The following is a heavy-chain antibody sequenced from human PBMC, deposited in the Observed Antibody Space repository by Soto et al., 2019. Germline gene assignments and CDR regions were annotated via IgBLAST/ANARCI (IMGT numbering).Heavy chain of an antibody. V-gene: IGHV3-74*01. Sequence: EVQLVESGGGLVQPGGSLRLSCAPSGFTFRSYGMHWSPQAPGKGLVWVSRINSVGSSTSYADSVKGRFTISRDNAKNTLYLQMNSLRAEDTAVYYCARDYGDYPPSDYWGQGTLVTVSS. D-gene: IGHD4-17*01. CDR2: INSVGSST. CDR3: ARDYGDYPPSDY. J-gene: IGHJ4*02. CDR1: GFTFRSYG.